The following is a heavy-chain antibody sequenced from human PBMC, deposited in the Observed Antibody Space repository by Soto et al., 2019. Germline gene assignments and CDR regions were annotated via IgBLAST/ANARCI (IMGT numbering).Heavy chain of an antibody. CDR2: IYYSGST. D-gene: IGHD3-16*02. J-gene: IGHJ4*02. CDR3: ARQISRKYDYIWGSYRYTDYFDY. V-gene: IGHV4-59*08. Sequence: PSETLSLTCTVSGGSISSYYWSWIRQPPGKGLEWIGYIYYSGSTNYNPSLKSRVTISVDTSKNQFSLKLSPVTAADTAVYYCARQISRKYDYIWGSYRYTDYFDYWGQGTLVTVSS. CDR1: GGSISSYY.